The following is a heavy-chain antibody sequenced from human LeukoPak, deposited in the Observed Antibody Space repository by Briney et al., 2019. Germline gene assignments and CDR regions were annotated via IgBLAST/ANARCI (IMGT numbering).Heavy chain of an antibody. CDR3: ARGPVTTTPRGKYYYGMDV. J-gene: IGHJ6*02. V-gene: IGHV5-51*01. D-gene: IGHD4-11*01. Sequence: GESLKISCNGSGYSFTTYWIGWVRQMPGKGLEWMGIIYPGDSDTRYRPSFQGQVTISADKSISTAYLQWSSLQASDTAMYYCARGPVTTTPRGKYYYGMDVWGQGTTVTVSS. CDR1: GYSFTTYW. CDR2: IYPGDSDT.